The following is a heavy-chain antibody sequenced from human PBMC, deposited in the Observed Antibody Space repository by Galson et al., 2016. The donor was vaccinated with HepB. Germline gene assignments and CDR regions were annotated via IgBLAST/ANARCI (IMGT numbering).Heavy chain of an antibody. J-gene: IGHJ3*02. D-gene: IGHD1-26*01. Sequence: TLSLTCPVSCGSISLGAYYWTWIRQPAGEGLEWIGRSHNTGSPDYNPTPKSRFTISIDTPGRQFSLKLSSVTAADTAGYYCAIITQGDPFDMWGQGTVVTVSS. CDR2: SHNTGSP. V-gene: IGHV4-61*02. CDR3: AIITQGDPFDM. CDR1: CGSISLGAYY.